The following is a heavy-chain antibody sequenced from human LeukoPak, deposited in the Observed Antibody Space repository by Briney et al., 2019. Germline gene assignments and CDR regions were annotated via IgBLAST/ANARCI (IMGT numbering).Heavy chain of an antibody. CDR2: INSDGSST. CDR3: AKVELGLRYYDDY. Sequence: PGGSLRLSCAASAFTFTSYWMHWVRQAPGKGLVWVSRINSDGSSTSYADSVKGRFTISRDNSKNSLYLQMNSLRTEDTALYYCAKVELGLRYYDDYWGQGTLVTVSS. CDR1: AFTFTSYW. J-gene: IGHJ4*02. V-gene: IGHV3-74*01. D-gene: IGHD3-16*01.